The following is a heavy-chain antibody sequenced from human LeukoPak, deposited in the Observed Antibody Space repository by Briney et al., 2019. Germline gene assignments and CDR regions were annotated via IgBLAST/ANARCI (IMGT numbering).Heavy chain of an antibody. J-gene: IGHJ5*02. V-gene: IGHV4-34*01. CDR1: GGSFSGYY. D-gene: IGHD2-2*01. Sequence: SETLSLTCAVYGGSFSGYYWSWIRQPPGKGLEWIGEINHSGSTNYNPSLKSRVPISVDTSKNQFSLKLSSVTAVDTAVYYCARVPAARGRNWFDPWGQGTLVTVSS. CDR3: ARVPAARGRNWFDP. CDR2: INHSGST.